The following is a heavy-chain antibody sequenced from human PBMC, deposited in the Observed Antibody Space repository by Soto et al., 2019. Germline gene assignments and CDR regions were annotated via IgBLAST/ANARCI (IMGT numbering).Heavy chain of an antibody. CDR3: SAAPRWLQLNYYCYRMDV. J-gene: IGHJ6*02. V-gene: IGHV1-69*05. CDR2: IIPIFGTA. D-gene: IGHD5-18*01. Sequence: QVQLVQSGAEVKKPGFSVKVSCKASVGTFSSYAISWVRQAPGQGLEWMGGIIPIFGTANYAQKFQGRVTITTDESTLTAYVELSSLRSEDTCVYLCSAAPRWLQLNYYCYRMDVWGQGTTVTVSS. CDR1: VGTFSSYA.